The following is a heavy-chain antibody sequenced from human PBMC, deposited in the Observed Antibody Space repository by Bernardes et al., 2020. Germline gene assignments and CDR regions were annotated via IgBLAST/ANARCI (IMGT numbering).Heavy chain of an antibody. J-gene: IGHJ6*03. CDR2: ISGSGGST. CDR3: AKDLGRLVVHYYMDV. CDR1: GFTFSSYA. D-gene: IGHD2-15*01. Sequence: GGSLRLSCAASGFTFSSYAMSWVRQAPGKGLEWVSAISGSGGSTYYADSVKGRFTISRDNSKNTLYLQMNSLRAEDTAVYYCAKDLGRLVVHYYMDVWGKGTTVTVSS. V-gene: IGHV3-23*01.